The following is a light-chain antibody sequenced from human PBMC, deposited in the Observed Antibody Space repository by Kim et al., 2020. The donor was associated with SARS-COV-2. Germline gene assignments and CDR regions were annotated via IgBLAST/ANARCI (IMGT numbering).Light chain of an antibody. CDR1: TANIVAGYD. CDR3: QSFDNGLSGVI. Sequence: QRVTSSFAGRTANIVAGYDVHWYQQLPGAAPKPLINYKTNRPSGVPDRFSGSQSGTSASLAITGLQADDEAYYYCQSFDNGLSGVIFGGGTKLTVL. CDR2: YKT. V-gene: IGLV1-40*01. J-gene: IGLJ2*01.